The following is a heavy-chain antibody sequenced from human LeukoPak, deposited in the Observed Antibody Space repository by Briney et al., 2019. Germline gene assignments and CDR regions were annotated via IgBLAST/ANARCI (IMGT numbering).Heavy chain of an antibody. CDR2: INPNSGAT. J-gene: IGHJ4*02. V-gene: IGHV1-2*06. D-gene: IGHD1-26*01. CDR3: ARVLFRGSPRFDC. Sequence: ASVKVSCKASGYTFTDNYIHWVRQAPGQGLEWMGRINPNSGATNYAQNFLGRVTMARDTSISTAYMELNSLTSDDTALYYCARVLFRGSPRFDCWGQGTLVIVSS. CDR1: GYTFTDNY.